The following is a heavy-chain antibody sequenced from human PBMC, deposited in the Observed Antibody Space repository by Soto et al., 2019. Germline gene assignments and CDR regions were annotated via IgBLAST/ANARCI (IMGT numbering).Heavy chain of an antibody. Sequence: VGSLRLSCAASGFTFSSYSMNWVRQAPGKGLEWVSYISSSSSTIYYADSVKGRFTISRDNAKNSLYLQMNSLRDEDTAVYYCARDTATYYDFWSGYYIEYFQHWGQGTLVTVSS. V-gene: IGHV3-48*02. CDR1: GFTFSSYS. J-gene: IGHJ1*01. D-gene: IGHD3-3*01. CDR2: ISSSSSTI. CDR3: ARDTATYYDFWSGYYIEYFQH.